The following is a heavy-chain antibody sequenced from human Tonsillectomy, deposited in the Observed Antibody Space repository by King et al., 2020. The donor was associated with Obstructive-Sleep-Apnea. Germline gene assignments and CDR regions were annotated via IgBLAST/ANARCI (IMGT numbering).Heavy chain of an antibody. CDR2: MNPNSSNR. V-gene: IGHV1-8*01. CDR3: ARATRNELLSDY. CDR1: GYTFSTYD. J-gene: IGHJ4*02. Sequence: QLVQSGAEVKKPGASVKVSCKASGYTFSTYDIIWVRQATGQGLEWMGWMNPNSSNRGYAQNFRGRVTMTSDTSISTTYMELSSLRFKDTAVYYCARATRNELLSDYWGQGTLVTVSS. D-gene: IGHD2/OR15-2a*01.